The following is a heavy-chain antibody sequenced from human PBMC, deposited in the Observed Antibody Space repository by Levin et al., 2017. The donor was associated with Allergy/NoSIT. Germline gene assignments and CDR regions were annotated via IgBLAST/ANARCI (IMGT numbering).Heavy chain of an antibody. CDR2: IYSGGDT. Sequence: GESLKISCAISGFTVSNNYMSWVRQAPGKGLEWVSVIYSGGDTYYADSVKGRFTISRDNSKNTCYLQMNSLRPEDTAVYYCARDGLGEAFDYWGQGALVTVSS. D-gene: IGHD1-26*01. J-gene: IGHJ4*02. CDR1: GFTVSNNY. V-gene: IGHV3-66*02. CDR3: ARDGLGEAFDY.